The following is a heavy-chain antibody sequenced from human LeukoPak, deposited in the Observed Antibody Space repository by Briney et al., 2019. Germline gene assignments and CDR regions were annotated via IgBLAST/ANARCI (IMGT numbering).Heavy chain of an antibody. J-gene: IGHJ4*02. V-gene: IGHV3-23*01. CDR2: ISGSGGST. Sequence: GGSLRLSCAASGFTFSSYAMSWVRQAPGKGLEWVSTISGSGGSTYYADSVKGRFTISRDNSKNTLYLQMNSLRAEDTAVYHCAKEYYYYDSSGYYYYFDYWGQGTLVTVSS. CDR1: GFTFSSYA. CDR3: AKEYYYYDSSGYYYYFDY. D-gene: IGHD3-22*01.